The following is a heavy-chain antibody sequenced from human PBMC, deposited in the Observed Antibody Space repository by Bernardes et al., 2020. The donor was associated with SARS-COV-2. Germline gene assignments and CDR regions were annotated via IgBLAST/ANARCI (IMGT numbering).Heavy chain of an antibody. CDR3: VKALTGLRRDYYFDY. J-gene: IGHJ4*02. CDR1: GFTFSSYT. V-gene: IGHV3-21*01. D-gene: IGHD2-21*02. Sequence: GGSLRLSCTASGFTFSSYTMNWVRQAPGKGLEWVSFISSRGSFIYYADSVKGRFTISRDNAKNSLYLQMNSLRAEDTAVYYCVKALTGLRRDYYFDYWGQGTLVTVSS. CDR2: ISSRGSFI.